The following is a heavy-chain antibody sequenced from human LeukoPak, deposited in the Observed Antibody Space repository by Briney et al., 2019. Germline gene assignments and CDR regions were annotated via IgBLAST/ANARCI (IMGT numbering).Heavy chain of an antibody. CDR3: ARGLGGINTIFGVVLDAFDI. D-gene: IGHD3-3*01. J-gene: IGHJ3*02. CDR1: GFNFDDYG. CDR2: INWNGGST. V-gene: IGHV3-20*01. Sequence: GGSLSLSCAASGFNFDDYGMSWVRQAPGKGLEWVSGINWNGGSTGYADSVKGRFTISRDNAKNSLYLQMNSLRAEDTALYHCARGLGGINTIFGVVLDAFDIWGQGTMVTVSS.